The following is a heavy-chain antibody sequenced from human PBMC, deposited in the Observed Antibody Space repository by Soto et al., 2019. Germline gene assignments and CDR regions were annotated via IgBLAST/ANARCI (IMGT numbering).Heavy chain of an antibody. CDR3: TRVSERTTFDY. D-gene: IGHD1-1*01. Sequence: SETLSLTCTVSGGSISSYYWSWIRQPPGKGLEWIGYIYYSGSTNYNPSLKSRVTISVDTPKNQFSPKLSSVTAADTAVYYCTRVSERTTFDYWGQGTLVTVSS. CDR2: IYYSGST. CDR1: GGSISSYY. J-gene: IGHJ4*02. V-gene: IGHV4-59*01.